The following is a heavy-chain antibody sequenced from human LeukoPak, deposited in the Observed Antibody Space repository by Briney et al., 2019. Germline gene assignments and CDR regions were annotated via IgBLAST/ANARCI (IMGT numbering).Heavy chain of an antibody. CDR2: ISGGGGST. CDR1: GFTFSSYV. J-gene: IGHJ5*02. V-gene: IGHV3-23*01. CDR3: AKGGYCSSTSCYVGWFDP. Sequence: QRRGSLILSCAASGFTFSSYVMNWVRQAPGKGLEWVSVISGGGGSTYYADSVKGRFTISRDNSKNTLFLQMNSLRAEDTAVYYCAKGGYCSSTSCYVGWFDPWGQGTIVSVSS. D-gene: IGHD2-2*01.